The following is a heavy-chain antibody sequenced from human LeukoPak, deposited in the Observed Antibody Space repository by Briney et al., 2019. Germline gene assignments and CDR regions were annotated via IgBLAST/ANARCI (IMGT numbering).Heavy chain of an antibody. Sequence: GGSLRLSCAASGFIFSSHGMHWVRQAPGKGLEWVAIIWYDGSNKYYADSVKGRSTISRDNSKNTLYLQMNSLRAEDTAVYYCARSRSNVLMVYAIDAFDIWGQGTMVTVSS. J-gene: IGHJ3*02. CDR3: ARSRSNVLMVYAIDAFDI. CDR2: IWYDGSNK. D-gene: IGHD2-8*01. CDR1: GFIFSSHG. V-gene: IGHV3-33*01.